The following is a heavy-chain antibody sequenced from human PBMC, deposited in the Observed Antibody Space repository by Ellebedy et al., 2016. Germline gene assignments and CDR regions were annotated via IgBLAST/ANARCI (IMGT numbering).Heavy chain of an antibody. Sequence: ASVKVSCKASGYTFTSYGITWVRQAPGQGLEWMGIINPSVGSTTYAQNLFGRVSMTRDTSTSTVYMELSSLRAEDTAVYYCARGVGSGWFDPWGQGTLVTVSS. CDR3: ARGVGSGWFDP. J-gene: IGHJ5*02. D-gene: IGHD2-15*01. CDR1: GYTFTSYG. CDR2: INPSVGST. V-gene: IGHV1-46*04.